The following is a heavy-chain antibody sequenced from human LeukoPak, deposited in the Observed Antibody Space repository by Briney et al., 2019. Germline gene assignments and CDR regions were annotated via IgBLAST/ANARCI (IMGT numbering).Heavy chain of an antibody. CDR2: INHSGST. V-gene: IGHV4-34*01. Sequence: SSETLSLTCAVYGGSFSGYYWSWIRQPPGKGLEWIGEINHSGSTNYNPSLKSRVTISVDTSKNQFSLKLSSVTAADTAVYYCARDLDIVATIEDYFDYWGQGTLVTVSS. J-gene: IGHJ4*02. CDR3: ARDLDIVATIEDYFDY. D-gene: IGHD5-12*01. CDR1: GGSFSGYY.